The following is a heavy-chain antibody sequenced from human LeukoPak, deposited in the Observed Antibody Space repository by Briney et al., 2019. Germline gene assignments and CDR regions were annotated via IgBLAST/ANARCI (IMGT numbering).Heavy chain of an antibody. Sequence: ASVKVSCKASGYTFTGYYMYWVRQAPGQGPEWMGWIIPNSGGTKYAQKFQGRVNMTRDTSISTACMELSRLTSDDTAVYYCARAQGWERPLDYWGQGTLVTVSS. CDR1: GYTFTGYY. CDR2: IIPNSGGT. CDR3: ARAQGWERPLDY. V-gene: IGHV1-2*02. D-gene: IGHD1-1*01. J-gene: IGHJ4*02.